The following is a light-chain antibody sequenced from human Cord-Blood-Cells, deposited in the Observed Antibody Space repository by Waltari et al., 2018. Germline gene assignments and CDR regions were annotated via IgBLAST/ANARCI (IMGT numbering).Light chain of an antibody. CDR2: EGS. CDR1: SSDVGSYNP. Sequence: QSALTQPASVSWSPGQSITISCTGTSSDVGSYNPVSWYQQHPGKAPKLMIYEGSKRPSGVSNRFSGSKSGNTASLTISGLQAEDEADYYCCSYAGSSTYVFGTGTKVTVL. J-gene: IGLJ1*01. V-gene: IGLV2-23*01. CDR3: CSYAGSSTYV.